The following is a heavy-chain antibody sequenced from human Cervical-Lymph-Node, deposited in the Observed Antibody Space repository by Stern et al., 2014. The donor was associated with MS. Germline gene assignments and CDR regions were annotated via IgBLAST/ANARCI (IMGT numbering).Heavy chain of an antibody. V-gene: IGHV1-2*02. J-gene: IGHJ4*02. CDR1: GYTFAGYH. CDR3: ARDRDFSSWGDFDY. Sequence: VQLVQSGAEVKTPGASVKVSCKASGYTFAGYHVQWVRQAPGQGLEWMGWILPKSGDTNYAQMLQGRVSMTGDTSISTVYMELSGLTFNDTATYYCARDRDFSSWGDFDYWGQGTLVIVSS. D-gene: IGHD6-13*01. CDR2: ILPKSGDT.